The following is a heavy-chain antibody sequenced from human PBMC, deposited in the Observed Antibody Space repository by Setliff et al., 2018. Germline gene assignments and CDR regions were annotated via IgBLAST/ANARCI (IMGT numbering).Heavy chain of an antibody. CDR3: STLVRFCTTSTCQGASASEH. D-gene: IGHD2-8*01. J-gene: IGHJ4*02. V-gene: IGHV1-18*01. Sequence: GASVKVSCKASGYTLSNSILSWVRQAPGQGLEWVGWISPYSGNTYSAQRFQDRVTLTTDTSTSTAYMELRSLTSDDTAVYYCSTLVRFCTTSTCQGASASEHWGQGTLVTVSS. CDR1: GYTLSNSI. CDR2: ISPYSGNT.